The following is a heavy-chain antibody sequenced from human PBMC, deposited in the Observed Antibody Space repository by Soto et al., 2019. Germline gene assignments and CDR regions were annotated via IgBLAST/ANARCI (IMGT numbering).Heavy chain of an antibody. D-gene: IGHD1-7*01. V-gene: IGHV4-38-2*01. CDR2: IYHSGTT. CDR3: SNWGGNWNSDPARGGMDV. CDR1: GDSIISGYY. J-gene: IGHJ6*02. Sequence: PSETLSLTCDVSGDSIISGYYWAWIRQPPGKGLEWIGSIYHSGTTYYNPSLKSRVTISVDTSKNQFSLKLSSVTAADSAVYYCSNWGGNWNSDPARGGMDVWGQGATVTVSS.